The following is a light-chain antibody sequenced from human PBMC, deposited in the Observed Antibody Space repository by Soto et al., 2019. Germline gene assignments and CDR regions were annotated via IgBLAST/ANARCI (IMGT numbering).Light chain of an antibody. CDR3: QQRSNWPALT. V-gene: IGKV3-11*01. CDR2: DAS. J-gene: IGKJ4*01. Sequence: EIVLTQSPATLSLSPGERATLSCRASQTISTYLAWYQQKPGQAPRLLIYDASTRATGVPARFSGSGSGTDFTLTISSLEPEDVAVYYCQQRSNWPALTFGGGTKVEIK. CDR1: QTISTY.